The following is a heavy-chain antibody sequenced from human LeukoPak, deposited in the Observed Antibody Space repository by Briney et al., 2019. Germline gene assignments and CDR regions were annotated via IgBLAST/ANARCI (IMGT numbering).Heavy chain of an antibody. D-gene: IGHD6-13*01. V-gene: IGHV4-38-2*02. CDR3: AREGDSSSVGWFDP. Sequence: PSETLSLTCTVSGYSISSGYYCGCIRQPPGKELEWIVSIYHSGRTYYNQSLKSRVTISVDTSKNQFSLKLSSVTAADTAVYYCAREGDSSSVGWFDPWGQGTLVTVSS. J-gene: IGHJ5*02. CDR1: GYSISSGYY. CDR2: IYHSGRT.